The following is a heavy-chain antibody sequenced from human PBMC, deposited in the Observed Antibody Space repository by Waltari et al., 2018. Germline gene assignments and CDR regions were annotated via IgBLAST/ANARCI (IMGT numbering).Heavy chain of an antibody. Sequence: EVQLLDSGGGLVQPGGSLRLSCAASGFIFSHYARHGFRQAPGKGRDWGSGISGSGYNTYDAVSVKGRVTISRDNFKNTVYLQMNSLRVEDTAVYFCAKEIAVTPTYYFDSWGLGTLVTVSS. V-gene: IGHV3-23*01. CDR1: GFIFSHYA. D-gene: IGHD4-17*01. CDR3: AKEIAVTPTYYFDS. J-gene: IGHJ4*02. CDR2: ISGSGYNT.